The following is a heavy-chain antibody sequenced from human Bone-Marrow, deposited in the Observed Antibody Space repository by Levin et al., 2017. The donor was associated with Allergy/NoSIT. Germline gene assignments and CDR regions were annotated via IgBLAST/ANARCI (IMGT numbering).Heavy chain of an antibody. CDR2: INPTSGGT. CDR1: GYTFNGYY. J-gene: IGHJ6*02. CDR3: ARDLPESYYYGMDV. V-gene: IGHV1-2*02. Sequence: ASVKVSCKASGYTFNGYYINWVRQAPGQGLEWMGWINPTSGGTNYAQKFQGRVTMTRDTSIGTAYLELSSLRSDDTAVYYCARDLPESYYYGMDVWGQGTTVTVSS.